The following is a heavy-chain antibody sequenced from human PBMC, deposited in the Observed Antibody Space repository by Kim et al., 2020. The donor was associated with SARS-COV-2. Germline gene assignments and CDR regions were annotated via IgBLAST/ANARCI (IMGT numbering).Heavy chain of an antibody. J-gene: IGHJ5*02. D-gene: IGHD6-19*01. CDR2: INPNSGGT. CDR1: GYTFTDHY. Sequence: ASVKVSCKASGYTFTDHYIHWLRQAPGQGPEWMGWINPNSGGTNYAQRFQGRVTVTRDTSISTAHMELKSLKSDDTAVYYCARCLRDPIGWYSWFEPWG. V-gene: IGHV1-2*02. CDR3: ARCLRDPIGWYSWFEP.